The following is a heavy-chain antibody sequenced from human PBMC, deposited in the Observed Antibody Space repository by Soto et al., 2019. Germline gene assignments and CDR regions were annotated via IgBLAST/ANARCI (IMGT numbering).Heavy chain of an antibody. Sequence: ASVKVSCKANGYTFRNYAINWVRQAPGQGLEWMGWINGSYGKTKYSQKFQGRVTITRDTSASTAYMELSSLRSEDTAVYYCAKDGPIDDILAAHYYYGMDVWGQGTTVTVSS. J-gene: IGHJ6*02. CDR1: GYTFRNYA. D-gene: IGHD3-9*01. CDR3: AKDGPIDDILAAHYYYGMDV. V-gene: IGHV1-3*01. CDR2: INGSYGKT.